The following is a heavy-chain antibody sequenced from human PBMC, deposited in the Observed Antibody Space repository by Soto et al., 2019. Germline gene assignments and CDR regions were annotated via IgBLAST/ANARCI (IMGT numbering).Heavy chain of an antibody. Sequence: SETLSLTCTVSGGSISSYYWSWIRQPPGKGLEWIGYIYYSGSTNYNPSLKSRVTISVDTSKNQFSLKLGSVTAADTAVYYCARSPTDMTTVTTEDYYFDYWGQGTLVTVSS. V-gene: IGHV4-59*01. CDR3: ARSPTDMTTVTTEDYYFDY. CDR2: IYYSGST. CDR1: GGSISSYY. J-gene: IGHJ4*02. D-gene: IGHD4-17*01.